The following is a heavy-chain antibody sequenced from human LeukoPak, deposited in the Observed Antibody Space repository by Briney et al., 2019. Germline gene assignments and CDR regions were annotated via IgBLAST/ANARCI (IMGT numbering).Heavy chain of an antibody. CDR1: GGSISSYY. CDR3: ARSRGYSYGYALDY. V-gene: IGHV4-59*01. J-gene: IGHJ4*02. CDR2: IYYSGST. Sequence: PSETLSLTCTVSGGSISSYYWSWIRQPPGKGLEWIGYIYYSGSTNYNPSLKSRVTISVDTSKNQFSLKLSSVTAADTAVYYCARSRGYSYGYALDYWGQGTLVTVSS. D-gene: IGHD5-18*01.